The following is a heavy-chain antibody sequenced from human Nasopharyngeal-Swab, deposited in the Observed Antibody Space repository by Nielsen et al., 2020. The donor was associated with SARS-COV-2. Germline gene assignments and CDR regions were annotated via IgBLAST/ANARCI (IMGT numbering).Heavy chain of an antibody. D-gene: IGHD4-23*01. CDR3: ARDPDGGNVWEDAFDI. Sequence: GESLKISCVGSGISFSSSVIQWVRQAPGKGLEWVAVIAIDGSNYEQYADSVKGRFSISRDTYENTLHLQLNSLREEDTAVYYCARDPDGGNVWEDAFDIWGQGTMVIVSS. CDR2: IAIDGSNYE. CDR1: GISFSSSV. V-gene: IGHV3-30-3*01. J-gene: IGHJ3*02.